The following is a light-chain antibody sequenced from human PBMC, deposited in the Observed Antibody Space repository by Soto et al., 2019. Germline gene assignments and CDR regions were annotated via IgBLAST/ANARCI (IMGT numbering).Light chain of an antibody. Sequence: EIVLAQSPGTLSLSPGESATLSCRASQNVSSSFLAWYQQKAGQAPRLLIYGASRRATGIPDRFSGSGSGTDFTLTISRLEPEDFAVYYCQQYVSSPWAFGQGTKVEI. V-gene: IGKV3-20*01. J-gene: IGKJ1*01. CDR2: GAS. CDR3: QQYVSSPWA. CDR1: QNVSSSF.